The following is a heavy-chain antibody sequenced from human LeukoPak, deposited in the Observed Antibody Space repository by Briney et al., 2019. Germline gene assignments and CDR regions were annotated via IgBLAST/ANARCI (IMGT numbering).Heavy chain of an antibody. CDR3: ARAKYYDGSGYPNYFDP. J-gene: IGHJ5*02. Sequence: GGSLRLSCAASGFTFSSYEMNWVRQAPGKGLEWGSYISSTTNIRYYADSVKGRFTISRDNAKNSLYLQMNSLRAEDTAVYYCARAKYYDGSGYPNYFDPWGQGTLVTVTS. CDR1: GFTFSSYE. CDR2: ISSTTNIR. D-gene: IGHD3-22*01. V-gene: IGHV3-48*03.